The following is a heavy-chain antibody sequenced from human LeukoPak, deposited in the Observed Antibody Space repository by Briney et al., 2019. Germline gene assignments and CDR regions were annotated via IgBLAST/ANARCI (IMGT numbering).Heavy chain of an antibody. V-gene: IGHV4-34*01. CDR1: GGSFSGHY. Sequence: SETLSLTCAVYGGSFSGHYWSWIRQPPGKGLEWIGEINHSGSTNYNPSLKSRVTISVDTSKNQFSLKLSSVTAADTGVYYCARGQYRRDYWGQGTLVTVSS. CDR3: ARGQYRRDY. J-gene: IGHJ4*02. D-gene: IGHD2-2*01. CDR2: INHSGST.